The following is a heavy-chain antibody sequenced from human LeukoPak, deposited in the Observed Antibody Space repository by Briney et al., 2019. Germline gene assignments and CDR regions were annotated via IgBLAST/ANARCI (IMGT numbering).Heavy chain of an antibody. CDR3: ARENWNDLRIDY. CDR1: GGTFSIYA. J-gene: IGHJ4*02. Sequence: AVKVSFKASGGTFSIYAISLVRQPPGQGLEWMGGIILIFGTANYAQKFQGRVTITEDESTSTAYMELSSLRTEDKAVYYCARENWNDLRIDYWGQGTLVTVSS. D-gene: IGHD1-1*01. V-gene: IGHV1-69*13. CDR2: IILIFGTA.